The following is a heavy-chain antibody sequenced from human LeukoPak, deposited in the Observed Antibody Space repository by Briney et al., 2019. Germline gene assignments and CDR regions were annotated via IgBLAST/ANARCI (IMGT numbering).Heavy chain of an antibody. CDR3: ARGPDSYYDSSGYYYG. Sequence: SETLSLTCTVSGGSISSSRHYWGWIRQPPGKGLEWIGSIYYSGSTYYNPSLTSRVTISADTSKNQSSLNLSVVTATDTAVYYCARGPDSYYDSSGYYYGWGQGTLVTVSS. V-gene: IGHV4-39*01. CDR1: GGSISSSRHY. D-gene: IGHD3-22*01. CDR2: IYYSGST. J-gene: IGHJ4*02.